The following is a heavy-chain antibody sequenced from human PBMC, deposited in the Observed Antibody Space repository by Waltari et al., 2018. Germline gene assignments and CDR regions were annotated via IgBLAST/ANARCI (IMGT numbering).Heavy chain of an antibody. D-gene: IGHD2-15*01. CDR2: ISSGSSYI. V-gene: IGHV3-21*01. CDR3: AREWGVMVGTAGFYFDY. CDR1: GFTFSSYT. Sequence: EVQLVGSGGGLVKPGGSLRLSCAGSGFTFSSYTMNGVRQAPGKGLEWVSSISSGSSYIYYADSVKGRFTISRDNAKNSLYLQMNSLRVEDTAVYYCAREWGVMVGTAGFYFDYWGQGALVTVSS. J-gene: IGHJ4*02.